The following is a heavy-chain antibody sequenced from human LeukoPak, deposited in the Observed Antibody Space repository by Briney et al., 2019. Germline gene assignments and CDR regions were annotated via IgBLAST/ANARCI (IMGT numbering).Heavy chain of an antibody. V-gene: IGHV3-48*03. CDR1: GFTFSSYE. J-gene: IGHJ4*02. D-gene: IGHD4-17*01. Sequence: TGGSLRLSCAASGFTFSSYEMNWVRQAPGKGLEWVSYISSSGSTLYYADSVKGRFTISRDNAKNSLYLQMNSLRAEDTAVYYCARQELYGDYYWGQGTLVTVSS. CDR3: ARQELYGDYY. CDR2: ISSSGSTL.